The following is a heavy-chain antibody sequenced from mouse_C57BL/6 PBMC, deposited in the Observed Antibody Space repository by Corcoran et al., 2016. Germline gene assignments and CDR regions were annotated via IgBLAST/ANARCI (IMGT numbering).Heavy chain of an antibody. CDR3: ARWDSNYYYAMDY. Sequence: EVQLQQSGPVLVKPGASVKISCKASGYTFNDYYMNWVKQSHGKSLEWIGDINPNNGGTSYNQKFKGKATLTVDKSSSTAYMELRSLTSEDSAVYYCARWDSNYYYAMDYWGQGTSVTVSS. CDR2: INPNNGGT. D-gene: IGHD2-5*01. CDR1: GYTFNDYY. V-gene: IGHV1-26*01. J-gene: IGHJ4*01.